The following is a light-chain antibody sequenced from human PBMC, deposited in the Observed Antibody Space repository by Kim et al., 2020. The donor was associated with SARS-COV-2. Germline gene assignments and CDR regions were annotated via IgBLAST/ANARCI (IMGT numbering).Light chain of an antibody. CDR2: RNN. Sequence: ELTQPPSASGTPGQRVTISCSRSSSNIGSDYVYWYQQIPGTAPKLLIYRNNQRPSGVPDRFSDSKSGTSASMAISGLRSEDEADYYCAAWDDSLSVVVVGGETQLTVL. CDR3: AAWDDSLSVVV. J-gene: IGLJ3*02. CDR1: SSNIGSDY. V-gene: IGLV1-47*01.